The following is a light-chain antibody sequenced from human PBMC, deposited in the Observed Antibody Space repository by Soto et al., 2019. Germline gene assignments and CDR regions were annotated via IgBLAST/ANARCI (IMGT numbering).Light chain of an antibody. CDR2: ADS. J-gene: IGLJ2*01. CDR1: NIGSKS. Sequence: SYELTRPPSVSVAPGQTATVTCGADNIGSKSVHWYQKKAGQAPLLVVFADSDRPPGIPARFSAFNSGNTATLTISMVEDGDEADYYCHVWDISAEQVVFGGGTKVTVL. V-gene: IGLV3-21*02. CDR3: HVWDISAEQVV.